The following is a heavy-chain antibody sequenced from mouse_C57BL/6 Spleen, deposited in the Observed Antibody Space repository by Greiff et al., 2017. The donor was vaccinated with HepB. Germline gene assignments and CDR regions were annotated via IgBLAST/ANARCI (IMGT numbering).Heavy chain of an antibody. V-gene: IGHV5-6*01. Sequence: DVHLVESGGDLVKPGGSLKLSCAASGFTFSSYGMSWVRQTPDKRLEWVATISSGGSYTYYPDSVKGRFTISRDNAKNTLYLQMSSLKSEDTAMYYCARHGDGYYGDYAMDYWGQGTSVTVSS. CDR2: ISSGGSYT. CDR1: GFTFSSYG. J-gene: IGHJ4*01. CDR3: ARHGDGYYGDYAMDY. D-gene: IGHD2-3*01.